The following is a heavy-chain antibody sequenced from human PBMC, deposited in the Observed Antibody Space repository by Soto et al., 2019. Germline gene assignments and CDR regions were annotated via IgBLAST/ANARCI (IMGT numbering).Heavy chain of an antibody. CDR2: ISSSSSYI. CDR1: GFTFSSYS. V-gene: IGHV3-21*01. CDR3: AREREEAVVVVAAKAFAY. Sequence: EVQLVESGGGLVKPGGSLRLSCAASGFTFSSYSMNWVRQAPGKGLEWVSSISSSSSYIYYADSVKGRFTISRDNDKNSLYLQMNSLRAEDTAVYYCAREREEAVVVVAAKAFAYWGQGTLVTVSS. D-gene: IGHD2-15*01. J-gene: IGHJ4*02.